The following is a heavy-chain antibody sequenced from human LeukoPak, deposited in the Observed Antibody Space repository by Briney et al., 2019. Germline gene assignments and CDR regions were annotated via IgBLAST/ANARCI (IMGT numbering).Heavy chain of an antibody. D-gene: IGHD2-2*01. J-gene: IGHJ4*02. CDR1: GFSVSSNY. Sequence: GGSLRLSCAASGFSVSSNYMSWVRQAPGKGLECVSVIYSGGNTYYADSVKGRFTISRDNSKNTLYLQMNSLRAEDTAVYYCAHGTMYQLDYWGPGTLVTVSS. V-gene: IGHV3-53*01. CDR3: AHGTMYQLDY. CDR2: IYSGGNT.